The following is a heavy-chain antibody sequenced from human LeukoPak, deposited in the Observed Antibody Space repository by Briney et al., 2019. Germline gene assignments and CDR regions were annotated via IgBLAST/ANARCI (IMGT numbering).Heavy chain of an antibody. V-gene: IGHV1-18*01. CDR3: AKAVPGDDSRPN. Sequence: EASVKVSCKASGYTFTSYGISWVRQAPGQGLEWMGWISAYNGNTNYAQKLQGRVTMTTDTSTSTAYMELRSLRSDDTAVYYCAKAVPGDDSRPNWGQGTLVTVSS. CDR1: GYTFTSYG. D-gene: IGHD3-22*01. CDR2: ISAYNGNT. J-gene: IGHJ4*02.